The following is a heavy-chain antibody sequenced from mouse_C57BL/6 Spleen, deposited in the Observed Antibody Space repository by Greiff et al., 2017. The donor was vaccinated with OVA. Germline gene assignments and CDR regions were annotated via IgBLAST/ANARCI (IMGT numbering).Heavy chain of an antibody. D-gene: IGHD2-4*01. CDR2: IDPSDSYT. J-gene: IGHJ3*01. CDR1: GYTFTSYW. V-gene: IGHV1-50*01. CDR3: ARRRDYDGGFAY. Sequence: QVQLQQPGAELVKPGASVKLSCKASGYTFTSYWMQWVKQRPGQGLEWIGEIDPSDSYTNYNQKFKGKATLTVDTSSSTAYMQLSSLTSEDSAVYYCARRRDYDGGFAYWGQGTLVTVSA.